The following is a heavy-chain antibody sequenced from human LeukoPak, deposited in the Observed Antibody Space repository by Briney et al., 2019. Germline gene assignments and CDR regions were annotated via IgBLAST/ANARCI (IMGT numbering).Heavy chain of an antibody. V-gene: IGHV4-4*07. J-gene: IGHJ6*03. CDR2: IYTSGST. CDR3: ARGIYGSDPSYYYYYYMDV. CDR1: GGSISSYY. D-gene: IGHD3-10*01. Sequence: SETLSLTCTVSGGSISSYYWSWIRQPAGKGLEWIGRIYTSGSTNYNPSLKSRVTMSVDTSKDQFSLKLSSVTAADTAVYYCARGIYGSDPSYYYYYYMDVWGKGTTVTISS.